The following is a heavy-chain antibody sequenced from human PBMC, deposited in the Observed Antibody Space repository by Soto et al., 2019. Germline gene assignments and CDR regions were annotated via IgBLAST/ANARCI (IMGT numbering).Heavy chain of an antibody. V-gene: IGHV1-3*01. CDR3: ARDYYDSSGYFPGGDY. D-gene: IGHD3-22*01. CDR2: ITAGNGNT. Sequence: QVQLVQSGAEVKKPGASVKVSCKASGYTFTSYAMHWVRQAPGQRLEWMGWITAGNGNTKYSQKFQGRVTITRDTAASTAYMELSSLRSEDTAVYYCARDYYDSSGYFPGGDYWGQGTLVTVSS. CDR1: GYTFTSYA. J-gene: IGHJ4*02.